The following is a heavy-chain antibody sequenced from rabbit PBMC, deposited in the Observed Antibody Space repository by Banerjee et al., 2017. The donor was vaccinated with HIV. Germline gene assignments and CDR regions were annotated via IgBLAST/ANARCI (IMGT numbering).Heavy chain of an antibody. Sequence: QEQLEESGGDLVKPEGSLTLTCTASGFSFSSSYCIWWVRQAPGKGLQWIGCIATDSSGSTYYASWAKGRFTISKTSSTTVTLQMTSLTAADTATYFCARESYHGYGDANFWGQGTLVTVS. J-gene: IGHJ4*01. CDR3: ARESYHGYGDANF. D-gene: IGHD7-1*01. CDR1: GFSFSSSYC. CDR2: IATDSSGST. V-gene: IGHV1S45*01.